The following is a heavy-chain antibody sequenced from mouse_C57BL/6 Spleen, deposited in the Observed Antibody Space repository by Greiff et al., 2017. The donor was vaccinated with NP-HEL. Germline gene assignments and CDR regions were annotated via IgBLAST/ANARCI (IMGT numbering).Heavy chain of an antibody. Sequence: VQLVESGPGLVALSQSLSITCTVSGFSLNSYGVDWVRQTPGKGLEWLGVIWGVGSTNYNSALNSSLSISKDNSKSQVYLKMNSLQTDDTAMYYCARAGDGYYAMDYWGQGTSVTVSS. J-gene: IGHJ4*01. CDR2: IWGVGST. D-gene: IGHD3-3*01. CDR3: ARAGDGYYAMDY. V-gene: IGHV2-6*01. CDR1: GFSLNSYG.